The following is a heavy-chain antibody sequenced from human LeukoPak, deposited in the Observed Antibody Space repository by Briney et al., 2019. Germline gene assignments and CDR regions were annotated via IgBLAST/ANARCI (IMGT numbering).Heavy chain of an antibody. CDR3: ARDPDSSGWHIDY. D-gene: IGHD6-19*01. CDR2: ISYRSIYI. CDR1: GFSLSSYS. J-gene: IGHJ4*02. V-gene: IGHV3-21*01. Sequence: GGSLLLSCAASGFSLSSYSMNWVRQAPGKGLEWVSSISYRSIYIWCADSVKGRFTTSRDNAKNSLYLQMNSLRAEDTAVYYCARDPDSSGWHIDYWGQGTLVTVSS.